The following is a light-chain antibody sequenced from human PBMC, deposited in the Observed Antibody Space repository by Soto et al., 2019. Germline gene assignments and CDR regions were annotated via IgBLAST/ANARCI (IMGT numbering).Light chain of an antibody. J-gene: IGLJ1*01. CDR2: DVS. CDR3: SSYTSSSTLLYV. CDR1: SSDVGGYNY. V-gene: IGLV2-14*01. Sequence: QSVLTQPASVSGSPGQSITISCTGTSSDVGGYNYVYWYQQHPGKAPKLMIYDVSNRPSGVANRFSGSKSGNTASLTISGLLDEDEAAYYCSSYTSSSTLLYVFGTGTKLTVL.